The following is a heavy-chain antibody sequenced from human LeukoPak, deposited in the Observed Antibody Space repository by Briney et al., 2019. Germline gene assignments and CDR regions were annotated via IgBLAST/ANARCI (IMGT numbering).Heavy chain of an antibody. V-gene: IGHV3-30*18. CDR2: ISYDGSNK. J-gene: IGHJ6*04. D-gene: IGHD2-8*01. CDR3: AKDNGGVKGETTYYYYGMDV. CDR1: GFTFSSYG. Sequence: GGSLRLSCAASGFTFSSYGMHWVRRAPGKGLEWVAVISYDGSNKYYADSVKGRFTISRDNSKNTLYLQMNSLRAEDTAAYYYAKDNGGVKGETTYYYYGMDVWGKGTTVTVSS.